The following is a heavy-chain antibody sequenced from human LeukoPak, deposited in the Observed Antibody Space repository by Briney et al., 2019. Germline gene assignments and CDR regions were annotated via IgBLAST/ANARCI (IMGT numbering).Heavy chain of an antibody. CDR1: GFTVSSNY. V-gene: IGHV3-66*01. J-gene: IGHJ6*03. Sequence: PGGSLRLSCAASGFTVSSNYMSWVRQAPGKGLEWVSVIYNGGSTYYADSVKGRFTISRDNSKDTLYLQMNSLRAEDTAVYYCARVLSSGRYYYYYYYMDVWGKGTTVTISS. D-gene: IGHD6-19*01. CDR3: ARVLSSGRYYYYYYYMDV. CDR2: IYNGGST.